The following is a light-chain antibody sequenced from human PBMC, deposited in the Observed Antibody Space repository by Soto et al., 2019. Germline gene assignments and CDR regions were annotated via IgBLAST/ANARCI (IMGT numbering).Light chain of an antibody. CDR3: QQYGSSHRA. J-gene: IGKJ1*01. CDR1: QSVSSSY. Sequence: EIVLTQSPGTLSLSPGERATLSCRASQSVSSSYLAWYQQKPGQAPRLLIYGASSRATGIPDRFSGSGSGTDFTLTISRLEPDDFEVYYCQQYGSSHRAFGQGTKVNIX. CDR2: GAS. V-gene: IGKV3-20*01.